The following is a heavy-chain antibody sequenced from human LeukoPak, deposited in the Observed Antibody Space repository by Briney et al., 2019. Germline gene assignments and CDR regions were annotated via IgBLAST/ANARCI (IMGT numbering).Heavy chain of an antibody. CDR1: GYTCINYD. CDR3: ARMGGWEQSDYEGNPDY. Sequence: GASVKVSCKASGYTCINYDISWVRQAPGHGLEWMGWIGTYRGHTNYAQNLQGRVTMTTDTSTSTAYMELERLTSDDTAVYYCARMGGWEQSDYEGNPDYWGQGTLVTVSS. J-gene: IGHJ4*02. V-gene: IGHV1-18*01. D-gene: IGHD4-17*01. CDR2: IGTYRGHT.